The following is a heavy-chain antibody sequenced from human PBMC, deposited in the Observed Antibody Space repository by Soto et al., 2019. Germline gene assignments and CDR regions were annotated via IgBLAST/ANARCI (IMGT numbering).Heavy chain of an antibody. Sequence: SETLSLTCTVSGGPVSSGSYYWSWIRQPPGKGLEWIGYIYYSGSTNYNPSLKSRVTISVDTSKNQFSLKLSSVTAADTAVYYCARATSSGASWGQGPLVTLPS. D-gene: IGHD6-19*01. V-gene: IGHV4-61*01. CDR3: ARATSSGAS. CDR1: GGPVSSGSYY. CDR2: IYYSGST. J-gene: IGHJ5*02.